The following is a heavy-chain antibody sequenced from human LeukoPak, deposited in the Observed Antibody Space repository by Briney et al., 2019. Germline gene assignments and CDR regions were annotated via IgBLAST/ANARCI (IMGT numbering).Heavy chain of an antibody. CDR1: GFTFSSYA. J-gene: IGHJ5*02. CDR2: IDASGGST. D-gene: IGHD6-19*01. CDR3: AKGSGSGWYGWFAP. Sequence: GGSLRLSCAASGFTFSSYAMAWVRQAPGKGLEWVSSIDASGGSTYYADSVKGRFTISRDNSKNTFFLQMNTLRAADTAVYYCAKGSGSGWYGWFAPWGQGTLVTVSS. V-gene: IGHV3-23*01.